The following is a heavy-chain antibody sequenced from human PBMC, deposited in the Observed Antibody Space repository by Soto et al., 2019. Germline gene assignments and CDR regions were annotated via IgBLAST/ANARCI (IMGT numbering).Heavy chain of an antibody. Sequence: ASVKVSCKASGYTFTSYGISWVRQAPGQGLEWMGWISAYNGNTNYAQKLQGRVTMTTNTSTSTAYMELSSLRSEDTAVYYCARVSYDILTGYETDAFDIWGQGTMVTVSS. J-gene: IGHJ3*02. CDR1: GYTFTSYG. CDR3: ARVSYDILTGYETDAFDI. D-gene: IGHD3-9*01. V-gene: IGHV1-18*01. CDR2: ISAYNGNT.